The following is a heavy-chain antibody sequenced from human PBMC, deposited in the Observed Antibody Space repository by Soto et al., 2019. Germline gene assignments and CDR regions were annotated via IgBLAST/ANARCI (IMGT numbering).Heavy chain of an antibody. V-gene: IGHV3-20*04. J-gene: IGHJ4*02. CDR3: AKESAIPSFGDY. CDR1: GFTFDDYG. Sequence: GGSLRLSCAASGFTFDDYGMTWVRQAPGKGLEWVSGINGGGGRTCYVDSVKGRFTISRDNPENTLFLQMNSLRAEDTAIYFCAKESAIPSFGDYWGQGAMVTVSS. D-gene: IGHD2-2*02. CDR2: INGGGGRT.